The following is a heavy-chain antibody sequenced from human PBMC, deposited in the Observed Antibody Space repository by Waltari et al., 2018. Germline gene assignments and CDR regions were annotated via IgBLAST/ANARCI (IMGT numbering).Heavy chain of an antibody. V-gene: IGHV1-69*01. CDR3: ARDSSRIAVAGRYAFDI. D-gene: IGHD6-19*01. CDR2: INPIVVTA. CDR1: GYTFTGSS. J-gene: IGHJ3*02. Sequence: QVQLVQSGAEVKKPGASVKVSCKASGYTFTGSSMHWVRPAPGQGLEWSGGINPIVVTANYEQKVQGRFTITADESTSTAYMELSSLRSEDTAVYYCARDSSRIAVAGRYAFDIWGQGTMVTVSS.